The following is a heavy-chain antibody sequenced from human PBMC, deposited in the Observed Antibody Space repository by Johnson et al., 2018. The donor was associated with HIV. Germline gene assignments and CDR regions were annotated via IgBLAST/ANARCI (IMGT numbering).Heavy chain of an antibody. V-gene: IGHV3-9*01. CDR1: GFTFDDYA. Sequence: EVQLVESGGGLVQPGRSLRLSCAAYGFTFDDYAMHWVRQAPGKGLEWVSRINSAGSSTGYADSVKGRFTISRDNAKNSLYLQMNSLRAEDTAVYYCARDWGDIWGQGTMVTVSS. D-gene: IGHD7-27*01. J-gene: IGHJ3*02. CDR3: ARDWGDI. CDR2: INSAGSST.